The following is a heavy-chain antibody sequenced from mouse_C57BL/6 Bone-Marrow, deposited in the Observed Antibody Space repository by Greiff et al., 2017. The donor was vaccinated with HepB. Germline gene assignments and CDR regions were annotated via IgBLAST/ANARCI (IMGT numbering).Heavy chain of an antibody. CDR1: GFNIKDDY. Sequence: VQLQQSGAELVRPGASVKLSCTASGFNIKDDYMHWVKQRPEQGLEWIGWIDPENGDTEYASKFQGKATITADTSSNTAYLQLSSLTSEDTAVYYCTTGWLDAYWGKGTLVTVSA. CDR3: TTGWLDAY. J-gene: IGHJ3*01. D-gene: IGHD2-3*01. V-gene: IGHV14-4*01. CDR2: IDPENGDT.